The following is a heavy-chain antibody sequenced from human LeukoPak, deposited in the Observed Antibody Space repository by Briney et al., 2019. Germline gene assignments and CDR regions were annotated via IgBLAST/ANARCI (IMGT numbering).Heavy chain of an antibody. D-gene: IGHD5-24*01. Sequence: SETLSLTCTVSGGSISSYYWSWIRQPPGKGLEWIGYIYYSGSTNYNPSLKSRATISVDTSKNQFSLKLSSVTAADTAVYYCARGVLEMATNPGFDFWGQGTLVTVSS. J-gene: IGHJ4*02. CDR3: ARGVLEMATNPGFDF. V-gene: IGHV4-59*01. CDR2: IYYSGST. CDR1: GGSISSYY.